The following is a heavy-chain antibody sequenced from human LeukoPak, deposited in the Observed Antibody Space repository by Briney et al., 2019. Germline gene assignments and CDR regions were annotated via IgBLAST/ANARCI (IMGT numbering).Heavy chain of an antibody. V-gene: IGHV3-9*01. CDR1: GFTFSRYW. J-gene: IGHJ4*02. CDR2: ISWNSGSI. Sequence: GGSLRLSCAASGFTFSRYWMSWVRQAPGKGLEWVSGISWNSGSIGYADSVKGRFTISRDNAKNSLYLQMNSLRAEDTALYYCAKDIAPTVTTRLFDYWGQGTLVTVSS. D-gene: IGHD4-17*01. CDR3: AKDIAPTVTTRLFDY.